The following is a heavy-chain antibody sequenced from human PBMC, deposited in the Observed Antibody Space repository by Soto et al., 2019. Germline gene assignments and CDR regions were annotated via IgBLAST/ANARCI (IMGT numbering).Heavy chain of an antibody. D-gene: IGHD3-3*01. CDR3: ARARGSGCLFTGCGY. J-gene: IGHJ4*02. Sequence: QVQLVQSGAEVKKPGASVKVSCTASGYTFTSYGISWGRQAPGQGLEWMGWISAYNGNTKYAQKLQGRVTMTTDTSKSTPYMELRSLRSDDTAVYYCARARGSGCLFTGCGYWGQGTLVTVSS. CDR2: ISAYNGNT. V-gene: IGHV1-18*01. CDR1: GYTFTSYG.